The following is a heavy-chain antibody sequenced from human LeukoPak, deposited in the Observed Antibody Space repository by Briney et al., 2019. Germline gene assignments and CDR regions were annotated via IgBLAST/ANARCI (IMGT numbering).Heavy chain of an antibody. V-gene: IGHV1-69*04. CDR2: IIPILGIA. Sequence: SVKVSCKASGGTFSSYAISWVRQAPGQGLEWMGRIIPILGIANYAQKFQGRVTITADKSTSTAYMELSSLRSEDTAVYYCARDGPDSDDSGGDAFDIWGQGTMVTVSS. J-gene: IGHJ3*02. CDR3: ARDGPDSDDSGGDAFDI. CDR1: GGTFSSYA. D-gene: IGHD3-22*01.